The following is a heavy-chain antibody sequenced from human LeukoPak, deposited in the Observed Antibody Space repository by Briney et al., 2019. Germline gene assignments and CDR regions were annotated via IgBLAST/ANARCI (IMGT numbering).Heavy chain of an antibody. D-gene: IGHD2-2*01. CDR2: INHSGST. V-gene: IGHV4-34*01. CDR3: ARALYCSSTSCPNHIAARPLDY. J-gene: IGHJ4*02. Sequence: SETLSLTCAVYGVSFSGYYWSWIRQPPGKGLEWIGEINHSGSTNYNPSLKSRVTIPVDTSKNQFSLKLSSVTAADTAVYYCARALYCSSTSCPNHIAARPLDYWGQGTLVTVSS. CDR1: GVSFSGYY.